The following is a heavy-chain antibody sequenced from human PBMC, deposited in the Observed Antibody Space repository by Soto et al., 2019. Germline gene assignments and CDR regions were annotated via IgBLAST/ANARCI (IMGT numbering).Heavy chain of an antibody. D-gene: IGHD5-12*01. CDR1: GFTFSTYA. CDR3: AKEGYASSDNYYHLDV. Sequence: EVQLLESGGGLVQPGGSLRLSCGASGFTFSTYAMTWVRQAPGAGLEWVSTITNTGGRTKYTDSVKGRFSISRDKSNNTVYQQMNSLRAEDTGVYFWAKEGYASSDNYYHLDVWGRGTTVTVSS. CDR2: ITNTGGRT. V-gene: IGHV3-23*01. J-gene: IGHJ6*03.